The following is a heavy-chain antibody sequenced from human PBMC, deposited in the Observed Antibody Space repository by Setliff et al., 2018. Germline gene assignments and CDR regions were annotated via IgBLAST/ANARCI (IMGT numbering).Heavy chain of an antibody. Sequence: GSLRLSCAASGFTFSDYAMSWVRQAPGKGLEWVSTISGSAGSIHLADSVKGRFTISRDNSKNTLCLQMSSLRAADTAVYYCARSESCGATNCSPFDYWGQGTLVTVSS. V-gene: IGHV3-23*01. CDR1: GFTFSDYA. CDR2: ISGSAGSI. CDR3: ARSESCGATNCSPFDY. J-gene: IGHJ4*02. D-gene: IGHD2-2*01.